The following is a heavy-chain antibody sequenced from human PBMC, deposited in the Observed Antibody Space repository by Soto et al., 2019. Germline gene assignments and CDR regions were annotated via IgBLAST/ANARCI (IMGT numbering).Heavy chain of an antibody. CDR2: ISSSSSTI. CDR3: ARDPYYDFWSGYYGGGGDD. J-gene: IGHJ4*02. CDR1: GFTFSSYS. D-gene: IGHD3-3*01. Sequence: EVQLVESGGGLVQPGGSLRLSCAASGFTFSSYSMNWVRQAPGKGLEWVSYISSSSSTIYYADSVKGRFTISRDNAKNAPYLQMNSLRAEDTAVYYCARDPYYDFWSGYYGGGGDDWGQGTLVTVSS. V-gene: IGHV3-48*01.